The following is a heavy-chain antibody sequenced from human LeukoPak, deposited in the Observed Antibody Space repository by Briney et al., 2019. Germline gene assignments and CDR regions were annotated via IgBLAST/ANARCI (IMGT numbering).Heavy chain of an antibody. Sequence: GGSLRLSCAASGFNLRSFWMSWVRQAPGKGLEWMANIKHDASEIYYVDSVKGRFTISRDNAKNSLYLQMNSLRAEDTAVYYCGRDGKAVGLDYWGQGALVTVSS. J-gene: IGHJ4*02. CDR3: GRDGKAVGLDY. CDR1: GFNLRSFW. CDR2: IKHDASEI. D-gene: IGHD6-19*01. V-gene: IGHV3-7*01.